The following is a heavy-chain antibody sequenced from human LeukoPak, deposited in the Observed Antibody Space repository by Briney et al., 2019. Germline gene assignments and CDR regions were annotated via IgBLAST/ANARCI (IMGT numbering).Heavy chain of an antibody. CDR3: ARHRGDYRRGFDY. CDR2: IYPGDFDT. Sequence: RGESLKISCKGTGYSFSSYWIGWVREMPGKGLEWMGIIYPGDFDTRYSPSFQGQATISADKSISTAYLQWSSLKASDTAMYYCARHRGDYRRGFDYWGQGTLVTVSS. CDR1: GYSFSSYW. J-gene: IGHJ4*02. D-gene: IGHD4-17*01. V-gene: IGHV5-51*01.